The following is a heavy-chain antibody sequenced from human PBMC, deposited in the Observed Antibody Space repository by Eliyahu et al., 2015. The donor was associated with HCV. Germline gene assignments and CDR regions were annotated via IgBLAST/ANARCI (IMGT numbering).Heavy chain of an antibody. J-gene: IGHJ4*02. V-gene: IGHV3-7*04. CDR3: ARAPHDPNSYYYVKYYFDY. D-gene: IGHD3-22*01. CDR1: GFXFSXYW. CDR2: IKQDGSEK. Sequence: EVQVVESGGGLVQPGGSLXLSCXASGFXFSXYWMTWVRQAPGKGLEWVANIKQDGSEKYYVDSVKGRFTISRDNAKNSLYLQMNSLRAEDTAVYYCARAPHDPNSYYYVKYYFDYWGQGTLVTVSS.